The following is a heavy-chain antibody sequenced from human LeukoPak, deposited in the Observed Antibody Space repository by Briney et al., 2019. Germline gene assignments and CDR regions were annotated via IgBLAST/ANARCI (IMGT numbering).Heavy chain of an antibody. Sequence: SETLSLTCTVSGGSISSHYWNWIRQPPGKGLEWIGYIYYSGSTNYNPSLKSRVTISVDTSQNQFFLTLTSATAADTAVYYCAREITVVTPGRSDAFDIWGQGTMVTVSS. CDR1: GGSISSHY. J-gene: IGHJ3*02. V-gene: IGHV4-59*11. CDR3: AREITVVTPGRSDAFDI. CDR2: IYYSGST. D-gene: IGHD4-23*01.